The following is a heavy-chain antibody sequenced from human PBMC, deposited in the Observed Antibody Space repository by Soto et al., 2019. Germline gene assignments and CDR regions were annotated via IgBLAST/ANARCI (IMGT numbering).Heavy chain of an antibody. CDR3: TRAAWSPYLLFY. D-gene: IGHD3-9*01. CDR1: GFTFSRFE. V-gene: IGHV3-48*03. J-gene: IGHJ4*02. Sequence: EVQLVESGGGLVQPGGSLRLSCAASGFTFSRFELNWVRQAPGKGLEWMSYISSSGCTTYYAPSVEGRFTISRDNANNSVYLQVDSLRAEDTAIFFCTRAAWSPYLLFYWGQGALVTVSS. CDR2: ISSSGCTT.